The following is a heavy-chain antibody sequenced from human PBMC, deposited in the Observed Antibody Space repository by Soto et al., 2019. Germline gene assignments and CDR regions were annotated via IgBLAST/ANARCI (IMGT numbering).Heavy chain of an antibody. J-gene: IGHJ5*02. V-gene: IGHV1-18*01. CDR2: ISAYTGFT. Sequence: QIQLVQSGPEVKKPGASVRVSCKASGYTFSEHGFSWVRQGPGQGLEWLGGISAYTGFTDYAQKFQGKLALSTDTSTRTSYMELRGLRSDVTAVYSCAKDRPRLTQQFNGVSWGQGTLVTVSS. CDR3: AKDRPRLTQQFNGVS. CDR1: GYTFSEHG. D-gene: IGHD2-8*01.